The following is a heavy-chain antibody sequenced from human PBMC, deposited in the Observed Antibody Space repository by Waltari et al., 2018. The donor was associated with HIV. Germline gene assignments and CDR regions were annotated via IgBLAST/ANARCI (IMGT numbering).Heavy chain of an antibody. D-gene: IGHD6-13*01. J-gene: IGHJ6*02. CDR2: IYYSGST. CDR1: GGSISSYY. V-gene: IGHV4-59*01. Sequence: QVQLQESGPGLVKPSETLSLTCTVSGGSISSYYWSWIRQPPGKGLEWIGYIYYSGSTNYNPSLKSRVTISVDTSKNQFSLKLSSVTAADTAVYYCARGRIAAAGYYYYYYGMDVWGQGTTVTVSS. CDR3: ARGRIAAAGYYYYYYGMDV.